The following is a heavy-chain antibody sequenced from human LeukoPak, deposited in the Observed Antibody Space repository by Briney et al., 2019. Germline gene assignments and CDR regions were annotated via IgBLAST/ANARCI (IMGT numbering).Heavy chain of an antibody. CDR1: GFTFSSYG. J-gene: IGHJ6*02. CDR2: ISYDGSNK. D-gene: IGHD1-26*01. CDR3: AREDLTVGAPGTRGYYYYGMDV. V-gene: IGHV3-30*03. Sequence: PGGSLRLSCAASGFTFSSYGMHWVRQAPGKGLEWVAVISYDGSNKFYADSVKGRFTISRHNSKNTLYLQMNSLRAEDTAVYYCAREDLTVGAPGTRGYYYYGMDVWGQGTTVTVSS.